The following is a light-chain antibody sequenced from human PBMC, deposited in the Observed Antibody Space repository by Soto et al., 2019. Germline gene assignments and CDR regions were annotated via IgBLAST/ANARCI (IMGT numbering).Light chain of an antibody. CDR1: SSNIGSNV. CDR3: AAWDGSLNAIL. J-gene: IGLJ2*01. Sequence: QSVLSQPPSASGTPGQRVTISCSGRSSNIGSNVVNWYQQFPGTAPKLLIYSDYQRPSGVPDRFSGSRSGTSASLAISGLQSEDEADYYCAAWDGSLNAILFGGGTKPTVL. V-gene: IGLV1-44*01. CDR2: SDY.